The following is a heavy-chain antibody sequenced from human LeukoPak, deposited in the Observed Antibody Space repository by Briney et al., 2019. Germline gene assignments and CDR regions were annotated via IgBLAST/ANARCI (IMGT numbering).Heavy chain of an antibody. CDR2: ISGSGGST. Sequence: GALRLSCAASGFPFSSYAMSWVRQAPGKGLEWVSAISGSGGSTYYADSVKGRFTISRDNSKNTLYLQMNSLRAEDTAVYYCATSRFGEYLDYWGQGTLVTVSS. D-gene: IGHD3-10*01. CDR1: GFPFSSYA. V-gene: IGHV3-23*01. J-gene: IGHJ4*02. CDR3: ATSRFGEYLDY.